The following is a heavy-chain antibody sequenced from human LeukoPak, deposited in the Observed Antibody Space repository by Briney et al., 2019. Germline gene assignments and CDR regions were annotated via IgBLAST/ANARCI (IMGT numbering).Heavy chain of an antibody. J-gene: IGHJ6*02. V-gene: IGHV1-8*01. D-gene: IGHD2-2*01. CDR2: MNPNSGNT. Sequence: ASVKVSCKASGYTFTSYDINWVRQATGQGLEWMGWMNPNSGNTGYAQKFQGRVTMTRNTSISTAYMELSSLRSEDTAVYYCAREGYCSSTRCPYYYYGMDVWGQGTTVTVSS. CDR1: GYTFTSYD. CDR3: AREGYCSSTRCPYYYYGMDV.